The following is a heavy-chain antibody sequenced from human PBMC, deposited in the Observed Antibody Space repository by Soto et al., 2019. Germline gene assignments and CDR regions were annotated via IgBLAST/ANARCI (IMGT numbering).Heavy chain of an antibody. D-gene: IGHD3-22*01. CDR3: ARILEYYDSSGYYGDAFDI. J-gene: IGHJ3*02. CDR2: ITQDGSEK. V-gene: IGHV3-7*04. Sequence: EVQLVESGGGLVQPGGSLRLSCAASGFTFSTYWMTWVRQTPGKGLEWVANITQDGSEKYSVDSVRGRFTISRDNAKNSLYVQMNSLRVEDTAVYYCARILEYYDSSGYYGDAFDIWGQGTRVTVSS. CDR1: GFTFSTYW.